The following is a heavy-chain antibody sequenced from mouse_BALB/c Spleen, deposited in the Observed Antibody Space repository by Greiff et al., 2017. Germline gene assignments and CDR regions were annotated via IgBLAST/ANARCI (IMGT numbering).Heavy chain of an antibody. CDR2: ISYSGST. V-gene: IGHV3-2*02. J-gene: IGHJ2*01. CDR3: ASSPYYGSSRGDY. D-gene: IGHD1-1*01. Sequence: EVQLVESGPGLVKPSQSLSLTCTVTGYSITSDYAWNWIRQFPGNKLEWMGYISYSGSTSYNPSLKSRISITRDTSKNQFFLQLNSVTTEDTATYYCASSPYYGSSRGDYWGQGTTLTVSS. CDR1: GYSITSDYA.